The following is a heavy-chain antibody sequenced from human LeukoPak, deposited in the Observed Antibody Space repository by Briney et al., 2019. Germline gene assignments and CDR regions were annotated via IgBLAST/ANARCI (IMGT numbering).Heavy chain of an antibody. V-gene: IGHV3-15*01. Sequence: GGSLRLSCAASGFSISNDWMSWVRQAPGKGREWVARVISRSAGETTDYAAPVKGRFTISRDDSKNTLYLQMNSLKTEDTAVYYCTLIQGWGSGSYYRDFWGQGTLVTVSS. J-gene: IGHJ4*02. CDR2: VISRSAGETT. CDR1: GFSISNDW. D-gene: IGHD3-10*01. CDR3: TLIQGWGSGSYYRDF.